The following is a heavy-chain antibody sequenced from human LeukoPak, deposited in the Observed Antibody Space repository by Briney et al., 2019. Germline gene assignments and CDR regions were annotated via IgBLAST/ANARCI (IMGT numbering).Heavy chain of an antibody. D-gene: IGHD2-2*01. CDR2: ISSSSSYI. Sequence: GGSLRLSCAASGFTFSGYSMNWVRQAPGKGLEWVSSISSSSSYIYYADSVKGRFTISRDNAKNSLYLQMNSLRAEDTAVYYCAKTRDIVVVPAATVTDCMDVWGQGTTVTVSS. J-gene: IGHJ6*02. CDR3: AKTRDIVVVPAATVTDCMDV. CDR1: GFTFSGYS. V-gene: IGHV3-21*01.